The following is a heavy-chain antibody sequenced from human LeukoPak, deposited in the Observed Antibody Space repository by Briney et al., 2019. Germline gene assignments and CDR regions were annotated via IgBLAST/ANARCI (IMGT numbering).Heavy chain of an antibody. CDR1: GGSISSYY. D-gene: IGHD4-17*01. Sequence: PSETLSLTCNVSGGSISSYYWSWIRQPPGKELEWIGYIYYSGSTNYNPSLNSRVTMSVDTSKNQLSLKVSSVTAADTAVYYCARGSRSLGVTTVTRGFDYWGQGTLVTVSS. CDR2: IYYSGST. J-gene: IGHJ4*02. V-gene: IGHV4-59*01. CDR3: ARGSRSLGVTTVTRGFDY.